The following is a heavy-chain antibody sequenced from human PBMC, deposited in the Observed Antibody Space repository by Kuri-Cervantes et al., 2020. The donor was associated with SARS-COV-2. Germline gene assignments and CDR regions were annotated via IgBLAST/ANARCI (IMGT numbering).Heavy chain of an antibody. CDR3: ARGRPPIYLGYCSSTSCHRYYFDY. V-gene: IGHV4-30-2*01. CDR1: GGSISSGCYY. J-gene: IGHJ4*02. Sequence: LRLSCTVSGGSISSGCYYWSWIRQPPGKGLEWIGYIYHSGSTYYNPSLKSRVTISVDRSKNQFSLKLSSVTAADTAVYYCARGRPPIYLGYCSSTSCHRYYFDYWGQGTLVTVSS. D-gene: IGHD2-2*01. CDR2: IYHSGST.